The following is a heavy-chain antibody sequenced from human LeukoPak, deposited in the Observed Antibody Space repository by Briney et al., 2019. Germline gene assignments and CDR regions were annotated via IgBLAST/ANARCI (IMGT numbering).Heavy chain of an antibody. CDR1: GGSLSRSSYY. CDR3: AREKYNPGAVDY. CDR2: IYYSGST. Sequence: SDTLSLTCSVSGGSLSRSSYYWGGIRQPPAKGLEWIGSIYYSGSTYYNPSLKSRVTISVDTSKNQVSLQGSSVTAADTAVYYCAREKYNPGAVDYWGQGSLVTVSS. V-gene: IGHV4-39*01. J-gene: IGHJ4*02. D-gene: IGHD1-14*01.